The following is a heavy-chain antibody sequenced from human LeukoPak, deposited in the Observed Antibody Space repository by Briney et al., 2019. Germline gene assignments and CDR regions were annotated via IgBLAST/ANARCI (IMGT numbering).Heavy chain of an antibody. CDR3: AKDRSTVTSRYY. J-gene: IGHJ4*02. D-gene: IGHD4-17*01. CDR2: INVSGDST. CDR1: GFTFSSNS. Sequence: QPGGSLRLSCAASGFTFSSNSMTWVRQAPGKGLEWVSTINVSGDSTFYADSVKGRFTIPRDNSKNTLYLQMNSLRAEDTAVYYCAKDRSTVTSRYYWGQGTLVTVSS. V-gene: IGHV3-23*01.